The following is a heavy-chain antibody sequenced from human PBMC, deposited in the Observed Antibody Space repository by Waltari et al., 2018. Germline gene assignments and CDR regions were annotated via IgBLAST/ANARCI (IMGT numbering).Heavy chain of an antibody. CDR1: GFIFSTYH. D-gene: IGHD1-1*01. J-gene: IGHJ4*02. V-gene: IGHV3-48*04. CDR2: LSSGGTTT. CDR3: ASGYHFDN. Sequence: EVELVESGGGLVQPGGSLRLSCAASGFIFSTYHMNWVRQAPGKGLEWVSFLSSGGTTTYYADSVKGRFTISRDNAKKSLYLQMNSLRAEDTAVYYCASGYHFDNWGQGTLVTVSS.